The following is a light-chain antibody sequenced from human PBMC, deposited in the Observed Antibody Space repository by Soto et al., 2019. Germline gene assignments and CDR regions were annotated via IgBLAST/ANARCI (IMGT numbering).Light chain of an antibody. CDR2: LGS. CDR1: RSLLHPNGYSY. J-gene: IGKJ1*01. Sequence: ILMTQSPLSLPVTPGEPASISCRSSRSLLHPNGYSYLDWYLQEPGQPPQLLISLGSNRASGAPHRFSASGSGTDFPPNITRVADEDVAVYYCMQALPPAGTFGQGTKVDIK. V-gene: IGKV2-28*01. CDR3: MQALPPAGT.